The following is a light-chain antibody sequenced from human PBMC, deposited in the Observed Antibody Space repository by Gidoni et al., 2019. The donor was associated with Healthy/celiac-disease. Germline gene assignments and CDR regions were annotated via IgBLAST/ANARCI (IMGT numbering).Light chain of an antibody. V-gene: IGKV4-1*01. J-gene: IGKJ5*01. CDR2: WAS. Sequence: DIVMTQSPDSLAVSLGERETINWKSSQSVLYSSNNKNYLAWYQQKTGQPPKMLIYWASTRESGVPDRFRRGGSGKDFTLTISRLQAEDVAVYYCQQYYSTPVTFGQGTRLEIK. CDR1: QSVLYSSNNKNY. CDR3: QQYYSTPVT.